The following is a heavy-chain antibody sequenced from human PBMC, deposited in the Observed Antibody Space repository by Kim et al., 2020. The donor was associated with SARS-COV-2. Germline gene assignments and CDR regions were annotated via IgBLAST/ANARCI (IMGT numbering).Heavy chain of an antibody. Sequence: GGSLRLSCAASGFTFSTFAMHWVRQAPGKGLEWVALISYGGSNEYHVDSVKGRFTISRDNSKNTLYLQMDSLRAEDTAVYYCARDFGDYDDPTDHY. CDR3: ARDFGDYDDPTDHY. D-gene: IGHD3-10*01. J-gene: IGHJ4*01. CDR2: ISYGGSNE. V-gene: IGHV3-30*04. CDR1: GFTFSTFA.